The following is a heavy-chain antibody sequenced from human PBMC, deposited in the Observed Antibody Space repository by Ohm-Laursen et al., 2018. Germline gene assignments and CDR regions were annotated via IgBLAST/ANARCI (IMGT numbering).Heavy chain of an antibody. D-gene: IGHD5-12*01. J-gene: IGHJ6*02. CDR1: GGSISSSSYY. CDR3: ARETSGYDQGYYYYGMDV. CDR2: IYYSGST. V-gene: IGHV4-61*01. Sequence: SDTLSLTCTVSGGSISSSSYYWGWIRQPPGKGLEWIGYIYYSGSTNYNPSLKSRVTISLDTSKNQFSLKLSSVTAADTAVYYCARETSGYDQGYYYYGMDVWGQGTTVTVSS.